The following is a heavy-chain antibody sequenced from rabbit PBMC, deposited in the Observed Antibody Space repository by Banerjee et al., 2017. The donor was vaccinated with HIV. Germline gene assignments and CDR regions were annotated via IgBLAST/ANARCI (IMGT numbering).Heavy chain of an antibody. CDR2: IYSGSSGST. CDR3: ARDLAGAIGWNFNL. Sequence: QEQLEESGGDLVKPGASLTLTCTASGFTISSISWICWVRQAPGKGLEWIACIYSGSSGSTYYASRAKGRFTISKTSSTTVTLEMTSLTAADTATYFCARDLAGAIGWNFNLWGPGTLVTVS. D-gene: IGHD4-1*01. V-gene: IGHV1S45*01. J-gene: IGHJ4*01. CDR1: GFTISSISW.